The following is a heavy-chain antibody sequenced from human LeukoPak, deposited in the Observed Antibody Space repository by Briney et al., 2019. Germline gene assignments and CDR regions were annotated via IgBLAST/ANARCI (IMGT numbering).Heavy chain of an antibody. CDR1: GYTFTGYY. J-gene: IGHJ4*02. Sequence: ASVKVSCKASGYTFTGYYMHWVRQAPGQGLEWMGWINPNSGGTNYAQKFQGRVTMTRDTSISTAYMELSRLRSDDTAVYYCAKGPGLITGITGTTSLPDDYWGQGTLVTVSS. V-gene: IGHV1-2*02. D-gene: IGHD1-7*01. CDR2: INPNSGGT. CDR3: AKGPGLITGITGTTSLPDDY.